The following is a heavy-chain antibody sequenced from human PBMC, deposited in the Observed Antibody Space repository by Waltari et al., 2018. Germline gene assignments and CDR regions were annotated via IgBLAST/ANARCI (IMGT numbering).Heavy chain of an antibody. CDR2: INHSGST. V-gene: IGHV4-34*01. CDR3: ARFPYCSSTSCYSGWFDP. J-gene: IGHJ5*02. Sequence: QVQLQQWGAGLLKPSETLSLTCAVYGGSFSGYYWSWIRQPPGKGLEWLGEINHSGSTNYNPSLKSRVTISVDTSKNQFSLKLSSVTAADTAVYYCARFPYCSSTSCYSGWFDPWGQGTLVTVSS. D-gene: IGHD2-2*01. CDR1: GGSFSGYY.